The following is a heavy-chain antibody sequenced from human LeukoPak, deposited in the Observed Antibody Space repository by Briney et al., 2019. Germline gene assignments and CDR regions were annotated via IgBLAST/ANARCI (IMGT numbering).Heavy chain of an antibody. Sequence: GGSLRLSCAASGLTFSSYSMNWVRQAPGKGLEWVSSISSSSSYIFYADSVQGRFTISRDNAKTSLYLQMNSLRVEDTAVYYCARVGVAVAGGGAGYGMDVWGQGTTVTVSS. CDR2: ISSSSSYI. D-gene: IGHD6-19*01. J-gene: IGHJ6*02. CDR3: ARVGVAVAGGGAGYGMDV. V-gene: IGHV3-21*01. CDR1: GLTFSSYS.